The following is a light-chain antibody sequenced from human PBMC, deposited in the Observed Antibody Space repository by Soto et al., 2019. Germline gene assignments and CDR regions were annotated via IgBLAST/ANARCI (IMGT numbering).Light chain of an antibody. Sequence: QAVVTQPPSVSGAPGQRVSISCTGSSSDIEAGYDVHWYQHLPGTAPKLLIYANNNRPSGVPDRFSGSKSGTSASLAITGLQAEDEADYYCQSYDSSRSPLYVFGTGTKLTVL. V-gene: IGLV1-40*01. CDR1: SSDIEAGYD. J-gene: IGLJ1*01. CDR3: QSYDSSRSPLYV. CDR2: ANN.